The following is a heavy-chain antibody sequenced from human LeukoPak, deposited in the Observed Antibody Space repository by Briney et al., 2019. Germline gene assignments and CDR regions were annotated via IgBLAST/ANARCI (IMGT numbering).Heavy chain of an antibody. V-gene: IGHV1-2*02. CDR2: INPNTGDT. CDR3: ARDMWQQFDWFDP. J-gene: IGHJ5*02. D-gene: IGHD6-13*01. CDR1: GYTFTAYY. Sequence: ASVKVSCKASGYTFTAYYMHWVRQAPGQGLECMGWINPNTGDTNYAQRFQGRVTMTRDTSISTAYMDLSRLRSDDTAVYYCARDMWQQFDWFDPWGQGTLVTVSS.